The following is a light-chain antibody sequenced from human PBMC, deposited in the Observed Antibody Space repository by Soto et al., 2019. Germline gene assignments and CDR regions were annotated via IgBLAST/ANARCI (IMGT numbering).Light chain of an antibody. J-gene: IGLJ3*02. Sequence: QSALTHPSSVSGSPGQSLTISCTGTSSDVGGYNYVSWYQQHPGKAPKLMIYDVSNRPSGVSNRFSGSKSGNTASLTSSGLQDEDEADYYCSSYTSSSTRVFGGGTKLTVL. CDR1: SSDVGGYNY. V-gene: IGLV2-14*01. CDR2: DVS. CDR3: SSYTSSSTRV.